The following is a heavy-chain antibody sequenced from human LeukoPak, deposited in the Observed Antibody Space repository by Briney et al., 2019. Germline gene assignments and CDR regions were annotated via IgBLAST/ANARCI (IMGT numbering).Heavy chain of an antibody. D-gene: IGHD2-15*01. CDR3: ASRYCSGGSCYWFDP. CDR1: GGSISSGGHS. V-gene: IGHV4-30-2*01. J-gene: IGHJ5*02. Sequence: SETLSLTCAVSGGSISSGGHSWSWIRQPPGKGLEWIGYIYHSGSTYYNPSLKSRVTISVDRSKNQFSLKLSSVTAADTAVYYCASRYCSGGSCYWFDPWGQGTLVTVSS. CDR2: IYHSGST.